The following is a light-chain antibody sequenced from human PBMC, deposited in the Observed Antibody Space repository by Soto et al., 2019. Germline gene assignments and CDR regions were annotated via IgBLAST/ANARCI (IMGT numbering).Light chain of an antibody. CDR2: EVS. CDR1: SSDVGGYDF. V-gene: IGLV2-14*01. J-gene: IGLJ3*02. CDR3: NSYTSSSARV. Sequence: QSALTQPASVSGSPGQSITISCTGTSSDVGGYDFVSWYQQHPGKAPKLIIYEVSNRPSGVSNRFSGSKSGNTASLTISGLQAEDEADYYCNSYTSSSARVFGGGTKVTVL.